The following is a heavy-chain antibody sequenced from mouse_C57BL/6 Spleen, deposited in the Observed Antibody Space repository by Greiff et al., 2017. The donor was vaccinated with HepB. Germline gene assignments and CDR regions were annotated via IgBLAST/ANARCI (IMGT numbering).Heavy chain of an antibody. CDR1: GFTFSSYG. Sequence: EVQVVESGGDLVKPGGSLKLSCAASGFTFSSYGMSWVRQTPDKRLEWVATISSGGSYTYYPDSVKGRFTISRDNAKNTLYLQMSSLKSEDTAMYYCARNWDRGYFDYWGQGTTLTVSS. V-gene: IGHV5-6*01. D-gene: IGHD4-1*01. J-gene: IGHJ2*01. CDR3: ARNWDRGYFDY. CDR2: ISSGGSYT.